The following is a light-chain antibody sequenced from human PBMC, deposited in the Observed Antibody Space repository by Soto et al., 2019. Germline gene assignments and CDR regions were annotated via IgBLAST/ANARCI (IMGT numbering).Light chain of an antibody. J-gene: IGKJ1*01. CDR1: QSVSSNS. CDR3: QQCDTSRTWK. V-gene: IGKV3-20*01. Sequence: EIVLTQSPGTLSLSPGERATLSCRASQSVSSNSLAWYQQKPGQAPRLLIYGASSRASGIPDRFSGSGSGKDLTLTISRLEPEDFEVYSCQQCDTSRTWKFGKANKV. CDR2: GAS.